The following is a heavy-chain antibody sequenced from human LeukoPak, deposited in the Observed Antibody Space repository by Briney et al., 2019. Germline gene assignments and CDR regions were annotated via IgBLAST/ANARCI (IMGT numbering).Heavy chain of an antibody. D-gene: IGHD3-10*01. V-gene: IGHV4-34*01. Sequence: SETLSLTCAVYGGSFSGYYWSWIRQPPGKGLEWIGEINHSGSTNYNPSLKSRVTISVDTSKNQFSLKLSSVTAADTAVYYCARVAMVRAFDIWGQGTMVTVSS. CDR3: ARVAMVRAFDI. CDR1: GGSFSGYY. CDR2: INHSGST. J-gene: IGHJ3*02.